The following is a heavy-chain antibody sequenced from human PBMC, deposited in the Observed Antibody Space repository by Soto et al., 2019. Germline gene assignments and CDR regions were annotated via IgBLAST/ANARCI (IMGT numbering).Heavy chain of an antibody. CDR3: ARDFRESCCGHGCIDLEV. D-gene: IGHD5-18*01. CDR1: GYTFSSYG. V-gene: IGHV1-18*01. CDR2: ISANSGDT. Sequence: QVQLVQSGAEVKEPGASVRVSCKASGYTFSSYGFSWVRQAPGQGLEWVAWISANSGDTNSAQKFQGRVTLTTDTSTSKAYVDLRSLTSDDTAIYYCARDFRESCCGHGCIDLEVWGQGTMVTV. J-gene: IGHJ3*01.